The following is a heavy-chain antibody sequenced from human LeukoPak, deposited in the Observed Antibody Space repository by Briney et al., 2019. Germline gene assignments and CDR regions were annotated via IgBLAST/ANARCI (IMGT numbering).Heavy chain of an antibody. Sequence: GGSLRLSCAASGFTFSSYAMSLVRQVPGNGLEWVSGISGSGGSTYYADSVKGRFTISRDNSKNTLYLQMNSLRAEDTAMYYCAKGGVGSGKTFDPWGQGTLVTVSS. J-gene: IGHJ5*02. CDR2: ISGSGGST. CDR3: AKGGVGSGKTFDP. D-gene: IGHD3-10*01. CDR1: GFTFSSYA. V-gene: IGHV3-23*01.